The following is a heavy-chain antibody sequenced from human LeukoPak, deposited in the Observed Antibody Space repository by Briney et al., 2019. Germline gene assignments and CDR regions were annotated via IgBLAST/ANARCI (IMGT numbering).Heavy chain of an antibody. CDR2: IYYSGST. CDR3: ARVPRDIVVVPAAKNAFDI. J-gene: IGHJ3*02. V-gene: IGHV4-31*03. D-gene: IGHD2-2*01. CDR1: GGSISSGGYY. Sequence: SETLSLTCTVSGGSISSGGYYWSWIRQHPGKGLEWIGYIYYSGSTYCNPSLKSRVTISVDTSKNQFSLKLSSVTAADTAVYYCARVPRDIVVVPAAKNAFDIRGQGTMVTVSS.